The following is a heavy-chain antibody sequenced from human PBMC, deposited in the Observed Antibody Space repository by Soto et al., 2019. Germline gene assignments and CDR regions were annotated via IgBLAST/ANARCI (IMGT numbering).Heavy chain of an antibody. CDR1: GGTFSRYT. J-gene: IGHJ6*02. Sequence: ASVTVSCQASGGTFSRYTISWVRQAPGQGLEWMGRINPNSGRTNYAQKFQGWVTMTRDTSISTAYMELSRLRSDDTAVYYCARDRIPAVGTYYDFWSGYYNGMDVWGQGTTVTVSS. D-gene: IGHD3-3*01. CDR3: ARDRIPAVGTYYDFWSGYYNGMDV. V-gene: IGHV1-2*04. CDR2: INPNSGRT.